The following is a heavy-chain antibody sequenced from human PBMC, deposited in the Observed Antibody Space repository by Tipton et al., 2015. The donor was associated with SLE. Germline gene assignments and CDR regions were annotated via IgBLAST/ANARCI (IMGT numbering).Heavy chain of an antibody. CDR3: ARSPVQYCSSASCLYYYHPMDI. Sequence: TLSLTCTVSGGSISSYSWNWMRQPPGKRLEWIGYIKHSGSTNYNPSLKSRVTISVDTSMNQFSLMLRSVTAADTAVYYCARSPVQYCSSASCLYYYHPMDIWGQGTSVTVSS. D-gene: IGHD2-2*01. J-gene: IGHJ6*02. V-gene: IGHV4-59*01. CDR1: GGSISSYS. CDR2: IKHSGST.